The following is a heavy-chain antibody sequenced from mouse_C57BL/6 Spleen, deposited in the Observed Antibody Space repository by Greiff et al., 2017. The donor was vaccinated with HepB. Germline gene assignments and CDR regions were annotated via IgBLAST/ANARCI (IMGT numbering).Heavy chain of an antibody. CDR3: ARTLLVHYFDY. CDR2: IDPSDSYT. Sequence: QVHVKQPGAELVKPGASVKLSCKASGYTFTSYWMQWVKQRPGQGLEWIGEIDPSDSYTNYNQKFKGKATLTVDTSSSTAYMQLSSLTSEDSAVYYCARTLLVHYFDYWGQGTTLTVSS. V-gene: IGHV1-50*01. J-gene: IGHJ2*01. D-gene: IGHD1-1*01. CDR1: GYTFTSYW.